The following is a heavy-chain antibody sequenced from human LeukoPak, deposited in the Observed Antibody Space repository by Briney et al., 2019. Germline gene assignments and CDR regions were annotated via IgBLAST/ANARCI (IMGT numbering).Heavy chain of an antibody. CDR1: GGSISSYY. CDR2: IYYSGST. V-gene: IGHV4-59*01. Sequence: PSETLSLTCTVSGGSISSYYWSWVRQPPGKGLEWIGYIYYSGSTIYNPSLKSRVTLSVDTSKNQFSLKLSSVTAADTAVYYCARALNWKFDYWGQGTLVTVSS. CDR3: ARALNWKFDY. D-gene: IGHD1-1*01. J-gene: IGHJ4*02.